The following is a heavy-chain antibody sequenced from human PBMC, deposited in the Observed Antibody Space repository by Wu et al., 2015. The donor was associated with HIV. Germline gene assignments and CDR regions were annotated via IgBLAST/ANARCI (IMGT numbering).Heavy chain of an antibody. J-gene: IGHJ4*02. Sequence: QLVQSGAEMKKPGSSVQVSCKTSGGTFINYAISWVRQAPGQGLEWMGMIIPSFGTPTYAQNFHDRVTLTADESTSTVYMELSGLRSEDTALYFCARGSRIGVAAQLDYWGQGTLVTVSS. CDR1: GGTFINYA. V-gene: IGHV1-69*15. CDR2: IIPSFGTP. CDR3: ARGSRIGVAAQLDY. D-gene: IGHD6-19*01.